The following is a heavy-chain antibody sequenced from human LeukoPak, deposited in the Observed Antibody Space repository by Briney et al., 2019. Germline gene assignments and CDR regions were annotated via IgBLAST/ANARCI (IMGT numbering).Heavy chain of an antibody. D-gene: IGHD2-21*02. Sequence: LSLTCTVSGGSISSGGSYWSWIRQAPGKGLEWVAGISYDGTNKYYADSVKGRFTISRDNSKNTLYLQMNSLRTDDTAVYYCARESPACGEDCYFDYWGQGTLVTVSS. CDR2: ISYDGTNK. V-gene: IGHV3-30-3*01. CDR1: GGSISSGG. CDR3: ARESPACGEDCYFDY. J-gene: IGHJ4*02.